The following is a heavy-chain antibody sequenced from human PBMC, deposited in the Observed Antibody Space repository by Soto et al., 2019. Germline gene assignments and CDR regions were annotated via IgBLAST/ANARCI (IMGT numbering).Heavy chain of an antibody. CDR3: ASEPDYGDKVDY. CDR1: GFTFSSYG. D-gene: IGHD4-17*01. V-gene: IGHV3-30*03. J-gene: IGHJ4*02. CDR2: ISYDGSNK. Sequence: GGSLRLSCAASGFTFSSYGMHWVRQAPGKGLEWVAVISYDGSNKYYADSVKGRFTISRDNSKNTLYLQMNSLRAEDTAVYYCASEPDYGDKVDYCGQGTLVTVSS.